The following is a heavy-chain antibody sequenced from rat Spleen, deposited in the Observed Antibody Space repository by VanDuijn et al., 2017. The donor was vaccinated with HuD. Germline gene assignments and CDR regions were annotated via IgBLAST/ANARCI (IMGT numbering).Heavy chain of an antibody. Sequence: EVQLVESGGGLVQPGRSLKLSCAASGFTFSDYNMAWVRQAPKKGLEWVATISYDGSSTYYRNSVKGRFTISRDNAKSTLYLQMDSLRSEDTATYFCAGQYYGYTDWGQGTLVTVSS. CDR3: AGQYYGYTD. CDR1: GFTFSDYN. J-gene: IGHJ3*01. D-gene: IGHD1-6*01. CDR2: ISYDGSST. V-gene: IGHV5-7*01.